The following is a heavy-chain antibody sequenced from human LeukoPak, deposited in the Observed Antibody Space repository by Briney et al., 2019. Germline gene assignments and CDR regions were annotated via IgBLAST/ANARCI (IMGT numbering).Heavy chain of an antibody. CDR1: GDSISSSYW. D-gene: IGHD3-22*01. CDR2: IYHSGST. V-gene: IGHV4-4*02. Sequence: SETLSLTCAVSGDSISSSYWWSWVRQPPGKGLEWIGEIYHSGSTNSNPSLKSRVTISVDKSDNQFTLKLDSVTAADTAVYYCARIGGYYDGSGFFPIYYFDYWGQGVLVAVSS. J-gene: IGHJ4*02. CDR3: ARIGGYYDGSGFFPIYYFDY.